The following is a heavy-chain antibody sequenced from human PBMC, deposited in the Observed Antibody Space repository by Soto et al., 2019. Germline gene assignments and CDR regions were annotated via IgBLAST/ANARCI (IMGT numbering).Heavy chain of an antibody. J-gene: IGHJ3*02. V-gene: IGHV3-9*01. CDR1: GFTFDDYA. CDR3: AKFGTGATGDAFDI. Sequence: EVQLVESGGGLVQPGRSLRLSCAASGFTFDDYAMHWVRQAPGKGLEWVSGISWNSGNIGYVDSVKGRFTISRDNAKNSLYLQMNSLRAEDTALYYCAKFGTGATGDAFDIWGQGTMVTVSS. CDR2: ISWNSGNI. D-gene: IGHD3-10*01.